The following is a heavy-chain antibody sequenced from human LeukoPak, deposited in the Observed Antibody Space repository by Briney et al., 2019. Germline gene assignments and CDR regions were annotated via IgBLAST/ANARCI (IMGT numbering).Heavy chain of an antibody. CDR2: IYYSGST. V-gene: IGHV4-59*01. D-gene: IGHD3-10*01. J-gene: IGHJ5*02. CDR3: AREGIYYYGSGSYTWFDP. Sequence: NASETLSLTCSVSGGSISSYYWSWIRQPPGKGLEWIGYIYYSGSTNYNPSLKSRVTISVDTSKNQFSLKLSSVTAADTAVYYCAREGIYYYGSGSYTWFDPWGQGTLVTVSS. CDR1: GGSISSYY.